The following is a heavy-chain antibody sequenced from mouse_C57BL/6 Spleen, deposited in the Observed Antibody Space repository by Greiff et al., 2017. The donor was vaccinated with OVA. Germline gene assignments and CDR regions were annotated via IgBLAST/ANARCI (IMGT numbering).Heavy chain of an antibody. D-gene: IGHD1-1*01. Sequence: VQLQQPGAELVRPGPSVKLSCKASGYTFTSYWMHWVKQRPGQGLEWIGVIDPSDSYTNYNQKFKGKATLTVDTSSSTAYMQLSSLTSEDSAVYYCARMITTVVAFDYWGQGTTLTVSS. CDR2: IDPSDSYT. J-gene: IGHJ2*01. CDR1: GYTFTSYW. V-gene: IGHV1-59*01. CDR3: ARMITTVVAFDY.